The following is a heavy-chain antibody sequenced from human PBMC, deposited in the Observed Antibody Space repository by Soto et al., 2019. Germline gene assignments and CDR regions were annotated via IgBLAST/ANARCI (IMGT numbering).Heavy chain of an antibody. J-gene: IGHJ5*02. V-gene: IGHV4-39*01. Sequence: SETLSLTGTVSGGSISDISYCWGWIRQPPGKGLQWIGCMFYIGATYYNPSLKNRVTLSVDTSNNEFSLKLVSVTAPDTAVYYCARHKSGSEWLHPCGQGTLLAVFS. CDR3: ARHKSGSEWLHP. CDR1: GGSISDISYC. D-gene: IGHD2-21*01. CDR2: MFYIGAT.